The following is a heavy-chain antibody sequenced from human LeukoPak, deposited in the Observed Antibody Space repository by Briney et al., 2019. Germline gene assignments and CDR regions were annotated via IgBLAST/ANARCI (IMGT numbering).Heavy chain of an antibody. D-gene: IGHD6-6*01. V-gene: IGHV3-23*01. CDR3: AKGSSSSRPYYFDY. CDR2: ITSGGGDT. J-gene: IGHJ4*02. Sequence: GGSLRLSCAASEFPFRNYAMSWVRQAPGKGLEWVSAITSGGGDTFHADSVKGRFTISRDNSRNTLFPQMYSLRVEDTAVYYCAKGSSSSRPYYFDYWGQGTLATVSS. CDR1: EFPFRNYA.